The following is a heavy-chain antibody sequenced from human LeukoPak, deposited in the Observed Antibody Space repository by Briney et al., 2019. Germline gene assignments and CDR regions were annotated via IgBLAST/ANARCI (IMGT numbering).Heavy chain of an antibody. CDR3: ARDLAVGGILDAFDI. CDR2: ISSSGSTI. V-gene: IGHV3-11*01. Sequence: PGGSLRLSCAASGFTFSDYYMSWLRQAPGKGLEWVSYISSSGSTIYYADSVKGRFTISGDNAKNSLYLQMNSLRAEDTAVYYCARDLAVGGILDAFDIWGQGTMVTVSS. CDR1: GFTFSDYY. J-gene: IGHJ3*02. D-gene: IGHD6-19*01.